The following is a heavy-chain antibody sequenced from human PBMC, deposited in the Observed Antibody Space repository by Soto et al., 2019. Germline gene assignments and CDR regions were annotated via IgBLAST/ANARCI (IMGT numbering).Heavy chain of an antibody. Sequence: PSETLSLPCTVSGGPISTYYWSWIRRPPGKGLEWIGHIYYSGSTYYNPSLKSRAGISVDSSKSQVSLKLTSVTAADTAVYFCARILMNYYRLDYWGQGALVTVSS. D-gene: IGHD3-10*01. CDR2: IYYSGST. CDR3: ARILMNYYRLDY. V-gene: IGHV4-59*08. J-gene: IGHJ4*02. CDR1: GGPISTYY.